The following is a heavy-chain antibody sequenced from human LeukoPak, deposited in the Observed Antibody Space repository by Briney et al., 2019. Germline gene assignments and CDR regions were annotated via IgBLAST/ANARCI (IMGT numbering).Heavy chain of an antibody. V-gene: IGHV1-69*01. CDR3: ARGDGYKWGDAFDI. CDR1: GGTFSSYA. CDR2: IIPIFGTA. D-gene: IGHD5-24*01. Sequence: GSSVKVSCKASGGTFSSYAISWVRQAPGQGLEWMGGIIPIFGTANYAQKFQGRVTITADESTSTAYMELSSLRSEDTAVYYCARGDGYKWGDAFDIWGQGTMVTVSS. J-gene: IGHJ3*02.